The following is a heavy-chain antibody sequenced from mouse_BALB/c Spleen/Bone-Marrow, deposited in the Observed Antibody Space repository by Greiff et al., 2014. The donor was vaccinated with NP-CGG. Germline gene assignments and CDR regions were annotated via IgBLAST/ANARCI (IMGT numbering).Heavy chain of an antibody. CDR1: GYAFSSYW. D-gene: IGHD4-1*01. CDR3: ARVRNWADY. V-gene: IGHV1-80*01. J-gene: IGHJ2*01. CDR2: IYPGDGDT. Sequence: QVQLQQSGAELVRPGSSVKISCKAPGYAFSSYWMNWVKQRPGQGLEWIRQIYPGDGDTNYNGRFKGKATLTADKSSSTAYMQLSSLTSEDSAVYFCARVRNWADYWGQGTTLTVSS.